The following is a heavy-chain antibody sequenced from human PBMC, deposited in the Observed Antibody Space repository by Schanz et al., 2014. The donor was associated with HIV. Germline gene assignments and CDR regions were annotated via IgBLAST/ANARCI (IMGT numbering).Heavy chain of an antibody. CDR3: AKEEQQLGGVGGYHFDY. CDR1: GFSFSSYG. J-gene: IGHJ4*02. CDR2: ISYDGSVK. V-gene: IGHV3-30*18. D-gene: IGHD6-13*01. Sequence: QVQLVESGGGVVQPGKSLRLSCAASGFSFSSYGMHWVRQAPGKGLEWVAFISYDGSVKSYGDSVKGRFTVSRDDSKNTVYVQMDSLTAEDTAVYYCAKEEQQLGGVGGYHFDYWGQGTLVTVS.